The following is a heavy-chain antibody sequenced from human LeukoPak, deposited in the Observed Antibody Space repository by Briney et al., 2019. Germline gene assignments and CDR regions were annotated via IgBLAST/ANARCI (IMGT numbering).Heavy chain of an antibody. Sequence: ASVKVSCKASGFTFTGYYMHWVRQAPGQGLEWMGWINPNSGDTNYAQKFQGRVTMTRDTSISTAYMEVSRLRSDDTAVYYCGRHQLYCRGASCYPDWFDPWGQGILVTVSS. CDR3: GRHQLYCRGASCYPDWFDP. V-gene: IGHV1-2*02. D-gene: IGHD2-15*01. CDR2: INPNSGDT. J-gene: IGHJ5*02. CDR1: GFTFTGYY.